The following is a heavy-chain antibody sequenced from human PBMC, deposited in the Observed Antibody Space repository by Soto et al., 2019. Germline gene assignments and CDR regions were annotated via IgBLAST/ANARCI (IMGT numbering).Heavy chain of an antibody. Sequence: SETLSLTCSVSGGSISSSCYYWGWIRQPPGKGLEWIGSIYYSGSTYYNPSLKSRVTISVDTSKNQFSLKLSSVTAADTAVYYCAIPSAAGIFYWGQGTLVTVSS. CDR2: IYYSGST. D-gene: IGHD6-13*01. J-gene: IGHJ4*02. CDR1: GGSISSSCYY. V-gene: IGHV4-39*01. CDR3: AIPSAAGIFY.